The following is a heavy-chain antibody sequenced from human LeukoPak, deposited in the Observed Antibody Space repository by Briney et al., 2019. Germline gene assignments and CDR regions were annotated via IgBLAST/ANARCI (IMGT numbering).Heavy chain of an antibody. V-gene: IGHV3-30-3*02. CDR3: AKKGIGYSYGYLPLDY. J-gene: IGHJ4*02. CDR1: GFTFSSYA. CDR2: ISYDGSNK. D-gene: IGHD5-18*01. Sequence: PGGSLRLPCAASGFTFSSYAMHWVRQAPGKGLEWVAVISYDGSNKYYADSVKGRFTISRDNSKNTLYLQMNSLRAEDTAVYYCAKKGIGYSYGYLPLDYWGQGTLVTVSS.